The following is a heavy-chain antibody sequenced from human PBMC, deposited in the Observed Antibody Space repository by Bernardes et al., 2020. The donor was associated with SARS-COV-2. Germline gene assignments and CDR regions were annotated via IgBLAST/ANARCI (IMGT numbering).Heavy chain of an antibody. Sequence: GGSLRLSCAASGFSFSDYWMHWLRQAPGKGLVWVSRINSDGSSTNYADSVKGRFTISRDNAKNTLYLQMNSLRVEDTAVYYCAREGAPVYEIRSGYYPTNWFDPWGQGTLVTVSS. J-gene: IGHJ5*02. V-gene: IGHV3-74*01. CDR1: GFSFSDYW. D-gene: IGHD3-3*01. CDR2: INSDGSST. CDR3: AREGAPVYEIRSGYYPTNWFDP.